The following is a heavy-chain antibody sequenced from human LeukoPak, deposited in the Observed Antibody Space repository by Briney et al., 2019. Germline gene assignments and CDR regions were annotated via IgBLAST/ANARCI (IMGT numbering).Heavy chain of an antibody. V-gene: IGHV3-13*01. Sequence: GGPLRLSCAASGFTFSSYDMHWVRQATGKGLEWVSAIGTAGDTYYPGSVKGRFTISRENAKNSLYLQMNSLRAGDTAVYYCARGPCSSTSCYALYEGVWFDPWGQGTLVTVSS. D-gene: IGHD2-2*01. J-gene: IGHJ5*02. CDR2: IGTAGDT. CDR1: GFTFSSYD. CDR3: ARGPCSSTSCYALYEGVWFDP.